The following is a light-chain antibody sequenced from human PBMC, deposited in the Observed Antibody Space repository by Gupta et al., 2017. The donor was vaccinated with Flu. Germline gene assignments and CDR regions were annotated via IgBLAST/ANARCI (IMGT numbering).Light chain of an antibody. CDR1: QRRRHPNGYKY. J-gene: IGKJ2*01. V-gene: IGKV2-28*01. Sequence: VNTGEPASISCSASQRRRHPNGYKYLDWYLQRPGESPQILIYLASRRACGVPDRFSGSGSGPDFTLEISRGEAEDVGIYYCKHTLQSPFTFGQGTKLDFK. CDR3: KHTLQSPFT. CDR2: LAS.